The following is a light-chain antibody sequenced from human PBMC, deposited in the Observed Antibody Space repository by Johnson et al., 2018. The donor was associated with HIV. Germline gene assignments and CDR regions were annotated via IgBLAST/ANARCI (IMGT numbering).Light chain of an antibody. CDR2: DNI. Sequence: QSILTQPPSVSAAPGQKVTISCSGNRSNIGDNFVSWYQHLPGTAPKLLVYDNIKRPSGIPDRFSATKSGTSATLGITGLQTGDEADYYCGTWDSSLSGYVFGTGTKVTVL. V-gene: IGLV1-51*01. J-gene: IGLJ1*01. CDR3: GTWDSSLSGYV. CDR1: RSNIGDNF.